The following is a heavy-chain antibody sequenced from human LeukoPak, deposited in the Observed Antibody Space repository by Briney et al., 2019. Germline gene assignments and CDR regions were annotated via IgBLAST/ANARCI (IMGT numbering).Heavy chain of an antibody. V-gene: IGHV4-34*01. CDR1: GGSFSGYY. CDR3: ERRGSSRRAPSYHGFDP. D-gene: IGHD6-13*01. Sequence: PSETLSLTCAVYGGSFSGYYWSWIRQPPGKGLEWIGEINHSGSTNYNPSLKSRVTISVDTSKNQFSLKLSSVTAADTAVYYCERRGSSRRAPSYHGFDPWGQGTLVTVSS. CDR2: INHSGST. J-gene: IGHJ5*02.